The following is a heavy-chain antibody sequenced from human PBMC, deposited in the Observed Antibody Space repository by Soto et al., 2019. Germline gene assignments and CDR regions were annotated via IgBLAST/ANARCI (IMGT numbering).Heavy chain of an antibody. J-gene: IGHJ5*02. V-gene: IGHV1-8*01. CDR1: GYTFTSYD. Sequence: QVQLVQSGAEVKKPGASVKVSCKASGYTFTSYDINWVRQATGQVLEWMGGMNPNSGNTGYAQKLKGRVTMTSHTAISTAYMELSSLSSEDTAVYYCSRGMKPEMVRVLIVWFDPWGQGTLVTVSS. CDR2: MNPNSGNT. D-gene: IGHD3-10*01. CDR3: SRGMKPEMVRVLIVWFDP.